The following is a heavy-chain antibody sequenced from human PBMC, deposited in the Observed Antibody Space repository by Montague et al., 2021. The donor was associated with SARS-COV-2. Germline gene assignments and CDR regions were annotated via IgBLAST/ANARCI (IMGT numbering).Heavy chain of an antibody. CDR2: IWYDGSNK. D-gene: IGHD3-3*01. V-gene: IGHV3-33*01. CDR1: GFTFSSYG. J-gene: IGHJ6*02. Sequence: SLRLSCAASGFTFSSYGMHWVRQAPGKGLEWVAVIWYDGSNKYYVDSVKGRFTISRDNSKNTLYLQMNSLRAEDTAVYYCARDKRDRYDFWSGYYTDYYYGMDVWGQGTTVTVSS. CDR3: ARDKRDRYDFWSGYYTDYYYGMDV.